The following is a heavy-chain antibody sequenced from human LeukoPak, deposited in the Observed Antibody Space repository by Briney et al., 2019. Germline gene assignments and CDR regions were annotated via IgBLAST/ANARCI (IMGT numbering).Heavy chain of an antibody. D-gene: IGHD1-7*01. V-gene: IGHV3-15*01. CDR1: GFTFNYAW. CDR2: TISEIDGGTT. CDR3: TTDEDWNYARKDV. Sequence: PGGSLRLSCAASGFTFNYAWMSWVRQVPGKGLEWVGQTISEIDGGTTDYAAPVKGRFTISRDDSKSTLYLQMNSLKIEDTAVYYCTTDEDWNYARKDVWGQGATVIVSS. J-gene: IGHJ6*02.